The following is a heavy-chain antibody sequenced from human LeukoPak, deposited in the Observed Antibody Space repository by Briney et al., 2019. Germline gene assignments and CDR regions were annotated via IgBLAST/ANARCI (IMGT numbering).Heavy chain of an antibody. Sequence: GGSLRLSCAASGFTFSSYSMNWVRQAPGKGLEWVSYISSSSSTIYYADSVKGRFTISRDNAKNSLYLQMNSLRAEDTAVYYCARADFWSGNWFDPWGQGTLVTVS. CDR2: ISSSSSTI. V-gene: IGHV3-48*01. CDR1: GFTFSSYS. D-gene: IGHD3-3*01. CDR3: ARADFWSGNWFDP. J-gene: IGHJ5*02.